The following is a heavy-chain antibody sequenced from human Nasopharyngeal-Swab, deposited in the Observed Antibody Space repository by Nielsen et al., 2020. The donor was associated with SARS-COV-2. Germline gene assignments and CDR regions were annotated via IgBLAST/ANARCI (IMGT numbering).Heavy chain of an antibody. V-gene: IGHV3-23*01. CDR2: ISGSGGST. CDR1: GFTFSSYA. CDR3: AKEAYGGNSGESAFDI. Sequence: GGSLRLSCAVAGFTFSSYAMSWVRQAPGKGLEWVSAISGSGGSTYYADSVKGRFTISRDNSKNTLYLQMNSLRAEDTAVYYCAKEAYGGNSGESAFDIWGQGTMVTVSS. D-gene: IGHD4-23*01. J-gene: IGHJ3*02.